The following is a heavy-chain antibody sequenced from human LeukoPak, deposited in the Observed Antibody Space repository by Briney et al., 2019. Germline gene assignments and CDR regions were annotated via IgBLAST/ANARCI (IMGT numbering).Heavy chain of an antibody. CDR2: ISYDGSNK. J-gene: IGHJ4*02. CDR3: AKASFTGRLYYLDY. D-gene: IGHD1-1*01. CDR1: GFTFSSYG. Sequence: GGSLRLSCAASGFTFSSYGMHWVRQAPGKGLEWVAVISYDGSNKYYADSVKGRFTISRDNSKNTLYLQMNSLRAEDTAVYYCAKASFTGRLYYLDYWGQGTLVTVSS. V-gene: IGHV3-30*18.